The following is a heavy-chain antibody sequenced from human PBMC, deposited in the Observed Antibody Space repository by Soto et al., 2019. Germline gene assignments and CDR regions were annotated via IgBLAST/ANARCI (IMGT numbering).Heavy chain of an antibody. CDR1: GFTFSDYY. J-gene: IGHJ4*02. D-gene: IGHD2-2*01. V-gene: IGHV3-11*01. Sequence: QVQLVESGGGLVKPGGSLRLSCAASGFTFSDYYMTWIRQAPGKGLEWVSYITSSGSTIHYADSVRGRFTISRDNARNSLSLQMNSLRVEDTAVYYCARDRTTSSFGNYFDYWGQGTLVTVSS. CDR2: ITSSGSTI. CDR3: ARDRTTSSFGNYFDY.